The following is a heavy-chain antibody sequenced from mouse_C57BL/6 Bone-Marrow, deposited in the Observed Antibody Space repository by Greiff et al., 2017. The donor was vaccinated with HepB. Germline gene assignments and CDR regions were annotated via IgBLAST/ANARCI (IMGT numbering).Heavy chain of an antibody. Sequence: EVKLVESEGGLVQPGSSMKLSCTASGFTFSDYYMAWVRQVPEKGLEWVANINYDGSSTYYLDSLKSRFIISRDNAKNILYLQMSSLKSEDTATYYCARDPYYYGYWYFDVWGTGTTGTVSS. D-gene: IGHD1-1*01. CDR1: GFTFSDYY. CDR2: INYDGSST. V-gene: IGHV5-16*01. J-gene: IGHJ1*03. CDR3: ARDPYYYGYWYFDV.